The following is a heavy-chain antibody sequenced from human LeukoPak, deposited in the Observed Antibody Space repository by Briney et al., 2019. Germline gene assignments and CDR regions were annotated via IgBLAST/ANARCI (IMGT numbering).Heavy chain of an antibody. CDR1: GFTFSSYG. V-gene: IGHV3-30*18. J-gene: IGHJ4*02. CDR2: ISYDGSNK. CDR3: AKDLGPHVAGIDY. Sequence: GGSLRLSCAASGFTFSSYGMHWVRQAPGKGLEWVAVISYDGSNKYYADSVKGRFTISRDNAKNSLYLQMNSLRAEDTALYYCAKDLGPHVAGIDYWGQGTLVTVSS. D-gene: IGHD6-19*01.